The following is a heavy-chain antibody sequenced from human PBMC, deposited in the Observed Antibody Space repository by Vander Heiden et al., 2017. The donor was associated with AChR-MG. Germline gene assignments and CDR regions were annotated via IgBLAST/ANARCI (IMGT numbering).Heavy chain of an antibody. D-gene: IGHD6-13*01. Sequence: QVQLVQSGAEVKKPGASVKVSCKAPGSTFTGYYMHWLRQGPGHGLEWMGWIKPDGGDTNYAQNFQGRVTMTRDTSISTAYMELSRLKSDDTAVYYCAREGLIAAAGYWFDPWGQGTLVTVSS. CDR1: GSTFTGYY. CDR2: IKPDGGDT. J-gene: IGHJ5*02. CDR3: AREGLIAAAGYWFDP. V-gene: IGHV1-2*02.